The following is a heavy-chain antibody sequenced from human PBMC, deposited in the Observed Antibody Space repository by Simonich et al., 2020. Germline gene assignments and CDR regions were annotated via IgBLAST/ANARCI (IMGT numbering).Heavy chain of an antibody. CDR2: ISSSSSSI. CDR3: ARGIVGASGAFDI. J-gene: IGHJ3*02. V-gene: IGHV3-21*01. Sequence: EVQLVESGGGLVKPGGSLRLSCAASGFTFSSYSMNWVRQARGKGLEWVSSISSSSSSIYYAESVKGRFTISRDNAKNSLYLQMNSLRAEDTAVYYCARGIVGASGAFDIWGQGTMVTVSS. CDR1: GFTFSSYS. D-gene: IGHD1-26*01.